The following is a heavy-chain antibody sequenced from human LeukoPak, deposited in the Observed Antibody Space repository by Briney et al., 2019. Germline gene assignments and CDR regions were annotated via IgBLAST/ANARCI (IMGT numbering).Heavy chain of an antibody. J-gene: IGHJ4*02. D-gene: IGHD3-3*02. Sequence: SGPPLVKPTQTLTLTCTFSGFSLSFSGVGVGWIRQPPGKALEWLALIYGDDGKRYSPSLKSRLTITKDTSKNQVVLTMTNMDPVDTATYYCAHRSHFRCDFDFWGQGTLVTVSS. V-gene: IGHV2-5*02. CDR1: GFSLSFSGVG. CDR2: IYGDDGK. CDR3: AHRSHFRCDFDF.